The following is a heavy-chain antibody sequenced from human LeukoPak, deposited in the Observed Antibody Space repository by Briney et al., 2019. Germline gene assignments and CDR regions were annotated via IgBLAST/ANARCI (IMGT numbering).Heavy chain of an antibody. V-gene: IGHV3-23*01. CDR1: GFTFSSYA. CDR3: AKDGYYDFWSGYPEYFQH. CDR2: SSSSGGST. J-gene: IGHJ1*01. Sequence: GGSLRLSCAASGFTFSSYAMSWVRQAPGRGLEWVSASSSSGGSTYYADSVKGRFTISRDNSKNTLYLQINSLRAEDTAVYYCAKDGYYDFWSGYPEYFQHWGQGTLVTVSS. D-gene: IGHD3-3*01.